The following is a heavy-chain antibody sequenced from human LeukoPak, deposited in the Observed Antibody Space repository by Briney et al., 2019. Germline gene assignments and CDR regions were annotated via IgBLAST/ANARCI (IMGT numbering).Heavy chain of an antibody. J-gene: IGHJ4*02. Sequence: PGRSLRLSCAASGFTLSSYGMHWVRQAPGKGLEWVAVIWYDGSNKYYADSVKGRFTISRDNSKNTLYLQMNSLRAEDTAVYYCASGSYEFDYWGQGTLVTVSS. V-gene: IGHV3-33*01. D-gene: IGHD1-26*01. CDR3: ASGSYEFDY. CDR2: IWYDGSNK. CDR1: GFTLSSYG.